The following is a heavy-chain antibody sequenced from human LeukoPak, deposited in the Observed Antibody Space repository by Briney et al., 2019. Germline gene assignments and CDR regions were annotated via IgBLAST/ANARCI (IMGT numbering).Heavy chain of an antibody. V-gene: IGHV3-30*04. CDR2: ISYDGSNK. Sequence: PGGSLRLSCAASGFTFSSYAMHWVRQAPGKGLEWVAVISYDGSNKYYADSVKGRFTISRDNSKNTLYLQMNSLRAEDTAVYYCVRDQGSSSYLDYWGQGTLVTVSS. CDR3: VRDQGSSSYLDY. J-gene: IGHJ4*02. CDR1: GFTFSSYA. D-gene: IGHD6-13*01.